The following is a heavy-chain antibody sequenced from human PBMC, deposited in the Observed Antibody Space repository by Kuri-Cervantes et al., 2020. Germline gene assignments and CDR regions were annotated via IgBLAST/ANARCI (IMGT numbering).Heavy chain of an antibody. CDR2: INRTGGT. CDR1: GASFSGYF. V-gene: IGHV4-34*01. Sequence: SETLSFTCAVSGASFSGYFWSWIRQSPGKGLEWIGEINRTGGTAYNPSLKSRVTISVDKSKNQFSLKLSSVTAADTAVYYCARDSSGAFDIWGQGTMVTVSS. CDR3: ARDSSGAFDI. J-gene: IGHJ3*02. D-gene: IGHD6-6*01.